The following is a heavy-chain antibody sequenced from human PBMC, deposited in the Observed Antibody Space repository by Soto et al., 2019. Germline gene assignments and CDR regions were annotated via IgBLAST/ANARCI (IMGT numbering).Heavy chain of an antibody. CDR2: INHSGST. CDR3: ARVKIFGVVITYYYGMDV. CDR1: GGAFRGFF. Sequence: SGTPSPTFAVYGGAFRGFFWGWVRPPPGKGLEWIGEINHSGSTNYNPSLKSRVTISVDTSKTQFSLKLSSVTAADTAVYYCARVKIFGVVITYYYGMDVWGQGTTVTVSS. V-gene: IGHV4-34*01. D-gene: IGHD3-3*01. J-gene: IGHJ6*02.